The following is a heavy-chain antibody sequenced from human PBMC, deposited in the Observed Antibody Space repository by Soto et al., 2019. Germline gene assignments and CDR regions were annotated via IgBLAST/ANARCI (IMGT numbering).Heavy chain of an antibody. Sequence: ASVKVSCKASGYTFTSYYMHWVRQAPGQGLEWMGIINPSGGSTSYAQKFQGRVTMTRDTSTSTVYMELSSLRSDDTAVYYCAGTLAAAGIKFPTSNFDYWGQGTLVTVSS. CDR3: AGTLAAAGIKFPTSNFDY. D-gene: IGHD6-13*01. CDR1: GYTFTSYY. J-gene: IGHJ4*02. CDR2: INPSGGST. V-gene: IGHV1-46*01.